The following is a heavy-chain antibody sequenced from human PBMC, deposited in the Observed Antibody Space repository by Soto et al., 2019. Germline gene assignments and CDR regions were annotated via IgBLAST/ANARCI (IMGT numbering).Heavy chain of an antibody. CDR3: VATTRAYYYGMDV. J-gene: IGHJ6*01. V-gene: IGHV4-34*01. CDR1: GGSFSDYF. CDR2: INHSGTT. Sequence: SETLSLTCAVYGGSFSDYFWSWIRQHPGKGLEWIGEINHSGTTNSNPSLKSRLTISLDTSKNHFSLNLTSVTAADTAVYYSVATTRAYYYGMDVWGKGTTVTASS. D-gene: IGHD5-12*01.